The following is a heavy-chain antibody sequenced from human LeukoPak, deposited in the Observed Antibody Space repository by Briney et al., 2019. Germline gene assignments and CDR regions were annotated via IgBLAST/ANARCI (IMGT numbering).Heavy chain of an antibody. Sequence: GASVKVSCKASGYTFTSYGISWVRQAPGQGLEWMGWISAYNGNTNYAQKFQGRVTITADESTSTAYMELSSLRSEDTAVYYCARGMGVLRYPVGPFDYWGQGTLVTVSS. CDR3: ARGMGVLRYPVGPFDY. V-gene: IGHV1-18*01. CDR2: ISAYNGNT. J-gene: IGHJ4*02. CDR1: GYTFTSYG. D-gene: IGHD3-9*01.